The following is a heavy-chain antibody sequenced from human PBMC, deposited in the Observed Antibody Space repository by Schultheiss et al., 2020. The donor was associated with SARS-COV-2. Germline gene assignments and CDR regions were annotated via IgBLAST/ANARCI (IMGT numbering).Heavy chain of an antibody. V-gene: IGHV4-59*01. CDR3: ARDRGDIVVVPAGHYYYYYGMDV. CDR2: IYYSGST. Sequence: SETLSLTCAVYGGSFSGYYWSWIRQPPGKGLEWIGYIYYSGSTNYNPSLKSRVTISVDTSKNQFSLKLSSVTAADTAVYYCARDRGDIVVVPAGHYYYYYGMDVWGQGTTVTVSS. J-gene: IGHJ6*02. D-gene: IGHD2-2*01. CDR1: GGSFSGYY.